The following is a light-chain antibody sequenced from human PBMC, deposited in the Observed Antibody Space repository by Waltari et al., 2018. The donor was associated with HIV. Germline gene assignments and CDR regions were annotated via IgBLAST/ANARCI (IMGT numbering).Light chain of an antibody. J-gene: IGLJ3*02. CDR2: LNSDGSH. CDR1: SGHSNYA. V-gene: IGLV4-69*01. Sequence: QLVLTQSPSASASLGASVKLTCTLSSGHSNYAIAWHQQQPEKGPRFLMNLNSDGSHNKGDGIPDRFSGSSSGAERYLTISSRHSEDEADYYCQTWGTGIQVFGGGTKLTVL. CDR3: QTWGTGIQV.